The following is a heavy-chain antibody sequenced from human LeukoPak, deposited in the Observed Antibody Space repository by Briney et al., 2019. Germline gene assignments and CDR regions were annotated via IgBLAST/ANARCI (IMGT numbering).Heavy chain of an antibody. CDR3: VRDPVRRFDY. D-gene: IGHD3-10*01. Sequence: GGSLRLSCAASGFIFGDYSMNWVRQAPGKGLEWISYISGGSSDLHYADSVKGRFTISRDNAKNSLYLQTNSLRDEDTAVYYCVRDPVRRFDYWGQGALVTVSS. CDR1: GFIFGDYS. CDR2: ISGGSSDL. J-gene: IGHJ4*02. V-gene: IGHV3-48*02.